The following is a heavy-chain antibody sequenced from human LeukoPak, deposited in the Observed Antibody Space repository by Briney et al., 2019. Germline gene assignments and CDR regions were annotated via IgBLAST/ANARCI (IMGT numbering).Heavy chain of an antibody. J-gene: IGHJ4*02. CDR3: ARGSEAYYYDSSGYYYSGYYFDY. V-gene: IGHV4-4*07. D-gene: IGHD3-22*01. CDR2: IYTSGST. CDR1: GGSISSYY. Sequence: SETLSLTCTVSGGSISSYYWSWIRQPAGKGLEWIGRIYTSGSTNYNPSLKSRVTMSVDTSKNQFSLKLSSVTAADTAVYYCARGSEAYYYDSSGYYYSGYYFDYWGQGTQVTVSS.